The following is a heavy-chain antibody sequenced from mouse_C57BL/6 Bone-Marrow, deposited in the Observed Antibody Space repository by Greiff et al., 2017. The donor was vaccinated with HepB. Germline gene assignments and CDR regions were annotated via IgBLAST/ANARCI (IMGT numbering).Heavy chain of an antibody. J-gene: IGHJ2*01. CDR1: GYTFTDYN. CDR3: ARKGLNYYPYYFDY. CDR2: INPNNGGT. D-gene: IGHD1-1*01. Sequence: EVKLVESGPELVKPGASVKIPCKASGYTFTDYNMDWVKQSHGKSLEWIGDINPNNGGTIYNQKFKGKATLTVDKSSSTAYMELRSLTSEDTAVYYCARKGLNYYPYYFDYWGQGTTLTVSS. V-gene: IGHV1-18*01.